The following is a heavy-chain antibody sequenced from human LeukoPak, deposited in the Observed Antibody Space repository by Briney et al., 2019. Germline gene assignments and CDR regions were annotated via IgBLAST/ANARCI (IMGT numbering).Heavy chain of an antibody. CDR3: ARGVVLFYYYMDV. CDR1: GYSISSGYY. D-gene: IGHD2-15*01. CDR2: IYHSGST. J-gene: IGHJ6*03. Sequence: SETLSLTCAVSGYSISSGYYWGWIRQPPGKGLEWIGSIYHSGSTYYNPSLKSRVTISVDTSKNQFSLKLSSVTAADTAVYYCARGVVLFYYYMDVWGKGTTVTVSS. V-gene: IGHV4-38-2*01.